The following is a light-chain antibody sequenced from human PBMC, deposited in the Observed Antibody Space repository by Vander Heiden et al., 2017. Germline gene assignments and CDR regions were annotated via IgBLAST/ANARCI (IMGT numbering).Light chain of an antibody. CDR3: QSYDSSQSVV. CDR2: GNT. Sequence: QPVLTQPPPLSGAPGQRIIISCTGRRSNIGAGYGVHCYQQLPGATPKLLIYGNTNRPAGVPDRFSGSKSGTSASLAITGLQAEDEADYYCQSYDSSQSVVFGGGTKLTVL. CDR1: RSNIGAGYG. V-gene: IGLV1-40*01. J-gene: IGLJ2*01.